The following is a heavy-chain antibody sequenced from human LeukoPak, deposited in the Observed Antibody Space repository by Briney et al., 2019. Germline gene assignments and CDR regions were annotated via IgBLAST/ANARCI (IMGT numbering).Heavy chain of an antibody. CDR3: ARVVGATREDY. J-gene: IGHJ4*02. V-gene: IGHV1-69*04. D-gene: IGHD1-26*01. CDR2: IIPILGIA. Sequence: GSSVKVSCKASGGTFSSYAISWVRQAPGQGLEWMGRIIPILGIANYAQKFQGRVTITADKSTSTAYVELSSLRSEDTAVYYCARVVGATREDYWGQGTLVTVSS. CDR1: GGTFSSYA.